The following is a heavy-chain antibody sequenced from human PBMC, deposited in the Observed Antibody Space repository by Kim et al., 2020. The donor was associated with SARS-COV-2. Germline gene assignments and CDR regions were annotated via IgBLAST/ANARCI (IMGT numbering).Heavy chain of an antibody. Sequence: TRYADYVKGRLTISRDNAKNTLYLQVNSLRAEDTAVYYWARWSGSTGNLDSWGQGTLVTVSA. J-gene: IGHJ4*02. CDR3: ARWSGSTGNLDS. D-gene: IGHD3-10*01. CDR2: T. V-gene: IGHV3-74*01.